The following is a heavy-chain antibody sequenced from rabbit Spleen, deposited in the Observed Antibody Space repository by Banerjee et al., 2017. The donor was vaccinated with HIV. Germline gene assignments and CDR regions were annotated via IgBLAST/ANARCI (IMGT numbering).Heavy chain of an antibody. V-gene: IGHV1S45*01. CDR3: ARDAGSGPYIDGYFSL. Sequence: QEQLVESGGGLVRPEGSLKLSCTASGFSFGRNYDMCWVRQPPGKGLEWIGCIYTGNSNTYYASWARGRVTISKTSSPTVTLQMTSLTVADTATYFCARDAGSGPYIDGYFSLWGQGTLVTVS. CDR1: GFSFGRNYD. CDR2: IYTGNSNT. J-gene: IGHJ4*01. D-gene: IGHD4-2*01.